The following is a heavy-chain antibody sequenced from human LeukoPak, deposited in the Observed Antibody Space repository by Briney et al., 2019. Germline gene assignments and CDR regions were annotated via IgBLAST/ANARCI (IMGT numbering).Heavy chain of an antibody. Sequence: SETLSLTCTVSGGSISSYYWSWIRQPPGKGLEWIGYIYYSGSTNYNPSLKSRVTISVDTSKNQFSLKLSSVTAADTAVYYCASSITMVRGTFDPWGQGTLVTVSS. D-gene: IGHD3-10*01. V-gene: IGHV4-59*08. CDR2: IYYSGST. CDR3: ASSITMVRGTFDP. J-gene: IGHJ5*02. CDR1: GGSISSYY.